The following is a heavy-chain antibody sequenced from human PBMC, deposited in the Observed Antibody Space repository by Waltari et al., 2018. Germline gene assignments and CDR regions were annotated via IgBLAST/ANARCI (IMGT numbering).Heavy chain of an antibody. D-gene: IGHD3-10*01. J-gene: IGHJ4*02. Sequence: VHLVQSGAAVRKPGASVKVSCTTSGYSFSTFDINWVRLVAGQGLAWMGWMSPNSGNTGYAKKFQGRVTMTRDTSLGTAYMELSSLRSDDTAVYYCAREGAVNFGFTHWGQGTLVTVSS. CDR1: GYSFSTFD. CDR2: MSPNSGNT. V-gene: IGHV1-8*01. CDR3: AREGAVNFGFTH.